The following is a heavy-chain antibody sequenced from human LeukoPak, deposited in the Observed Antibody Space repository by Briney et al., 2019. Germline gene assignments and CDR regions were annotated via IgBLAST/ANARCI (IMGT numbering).Heavy chain of an antibody. V-gene: IGHV4-38-2*02. J-gene: IGHJ5*02. CDR1: GYSISSGYY. D-gene: IGHD5-12*01. Sequence: SATLSLTCTVSGYSISSGYYWGWIRQPPGKRLEWVGSIHSSGNTYYNPTLKSRVTISVDTSKNQFSLNLTPVTAADAAVYYCARDLGYSGFDWAPWGQGTLVTVSS. CDR3: ARDLGYSGFDWAP. CDR2: IHSSGNT.